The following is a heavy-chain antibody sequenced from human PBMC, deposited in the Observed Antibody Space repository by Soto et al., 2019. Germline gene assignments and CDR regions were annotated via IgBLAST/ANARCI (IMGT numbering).Heavy chain of an antibody. J-gene: IGHJ5*02. CDR3: ARDPSPLRQSWFDP. CDR2: ISSSGSTI. CDR1: GFTFSSYE. Sequence: EVQLVESGGGLVQPGGSLRLSCAASGFTFSSYEMNWVRQAPGKGLEWVSYISSSGSTIYYADSVKGRYTISRDNAKNPQYLQLHNQRAEDTAVYYCARDPSPLRQSWFDPLGQGTLVTVYS. V-gene: IGHV3-48*03.